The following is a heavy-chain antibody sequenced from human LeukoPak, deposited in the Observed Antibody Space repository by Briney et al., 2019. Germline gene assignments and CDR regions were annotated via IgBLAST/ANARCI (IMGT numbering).Heavy chain of an antibody. CDR2: IKEDGSEK. V-gene: IGHV3-7*01. D-gene: IGHD3-16*01. Sequence: GGSLRLSCAASGFTFSSYWMTWVRQAPGKELEWVANIKEDGSEKYYVDSVKGRFTISRDNAENSLYLQMNSLRVEDTAVYYCARTWGDGSYFDYWGQGTLVTVSS. CDR1: GFTFSSYW. CDR3: ARTWGDGSYFDY. J-gene: IGHJ4*02.